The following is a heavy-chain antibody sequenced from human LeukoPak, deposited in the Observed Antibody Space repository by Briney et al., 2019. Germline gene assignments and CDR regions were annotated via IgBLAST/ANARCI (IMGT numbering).Heavy chain of an antibody. CDR1: GYTFTGQT. J-gene: IGHJ3*02. V-gene: IGHV1-2*02. D-gene: IGHD6-13*01. CDR3: ARDRSWTIDAFDI. CDR2: INPNSGGT. Sequence: ASVKVSCKASGYTFTGQTMHWVRQAPGQGLEWMGWINPNSGGTNYVQKFQGRVTMTRDMSISTAYMELRSLRSDDTAVYYCARDRSWTIDAFDIWGQGTMVTVSS.